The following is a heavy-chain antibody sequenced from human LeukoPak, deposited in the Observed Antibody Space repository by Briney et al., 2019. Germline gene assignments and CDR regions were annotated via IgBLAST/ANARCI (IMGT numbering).Heavy chain of an antibody. CDR1: GGSISTYY. Sequence: SETLSLTCTVSGGSISTYYWSWIRQPPGKGLEWIGYIYYSGSTNYKPSLKSRVTISADTSKDQFSLKLASVTAADTAVYYCATGYSSTWYYFDYWGQGTLVTVSS. CDR2: IYYSGST. J-gene: IGHJ4*02. CDR3: ATGYSSTWYYFDY. V-gene: IGHV4-59*01. D-gene: IGHD6-13*01.